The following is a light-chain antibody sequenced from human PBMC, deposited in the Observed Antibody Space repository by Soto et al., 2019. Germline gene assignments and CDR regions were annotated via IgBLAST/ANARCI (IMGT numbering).Light chain of an antibody. Sequence: EIVLTQSPGTLSLSPGERATLSCRASQSVTSSYLAWYQQKPGQAPRLLIYGATSRATGIPDRFGGSGSGTDFTLTISRLEPEDFAMYYCQQYGTSPWTFGQGTKVEIK. CDR2: GAT. CDR3: QQYGTSPWT. J-gene: IGKJ1*01. CDR1: QSVTSSY. V-gene: IGKV3-20*01.